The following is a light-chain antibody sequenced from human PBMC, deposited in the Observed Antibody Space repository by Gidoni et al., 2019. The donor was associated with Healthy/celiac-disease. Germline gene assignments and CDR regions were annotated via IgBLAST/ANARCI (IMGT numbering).Light chain of an antibody. Sequence: DIQMTQSPSSLSASVGDRVTITCRASQSIGSYLNGYQQKTGKAPKLLIYAASSLQSGVPSTFCGSGAWTDFTLIIISLQPEDFATYYCQQSYSTLPCSFGQGTKLEIK. V-gene: IGKV1-39*01. J-gene: IGKJ2*04. CDR1: QSIGSY. CDR2: AAS. CDR3: QQSYSTLPCS.